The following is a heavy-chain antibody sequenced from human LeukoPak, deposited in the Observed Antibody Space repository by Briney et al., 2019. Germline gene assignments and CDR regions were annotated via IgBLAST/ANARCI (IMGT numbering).Heavy chain of an antibody. D-gene: IGHD6-13*01. CDR1: GFTFTSFW. J-gene: IGHJ4*01. CDR3: ARDGTAPGFYFDL. Sequence: GGSLRLSCAVSGFTFTSFWMNWVRQAPGKGPEWVASIRQDGGEKYYVDSVKGRFTISRDNDKNSLLLHMSSLRAEDTAVYYCARDGTAPGFYFDLWGPGTLVAVSS. CDR2: IRQDGGEK. V-gene: IGHV3-7*01.